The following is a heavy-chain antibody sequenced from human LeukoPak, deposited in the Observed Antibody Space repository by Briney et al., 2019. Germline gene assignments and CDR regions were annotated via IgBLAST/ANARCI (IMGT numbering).Heavy chain of an antibody. CDR1: GGSFSGYY. V-gene: IGHV4-34*01. CDR3: ASYSSSSLFDY. CDR2: INHSGST. D-gene: IGHD6-6*01. Sequence: SETLSLTCAVYGGSFSGYYWSWIRQPPGKGLEWIGEINHSGSTNYNPSLKSRVTISVDTSKNQFSLKLSSVTAADTAVYYCASYSSSSLFDYWGQGTLVTVSS. J-gene: IGHJ4*02.